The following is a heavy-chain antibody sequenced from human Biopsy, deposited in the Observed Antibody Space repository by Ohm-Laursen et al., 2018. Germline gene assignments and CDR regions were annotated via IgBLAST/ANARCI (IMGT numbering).Heavy chain of an antibody. J-gene: IGHJ2*01. CDR1: GDTISTYY. CDR3: ARNRVDVVKVTTIGWNFDL. D-gene: IGHD5-12*01. CDR2: IHYTGHI. Sequence: GTLSLTCTVSGDTISTYYWNWIRQTPGKGLEWIGYIHYTGHIRINPPLNSRATISVDASKDHFSLKLSSLTAADTAIYYCARNRVDVVKVTTIGWNFDLWGRGTLVTVS. V-gene: IGHV4-59*08.